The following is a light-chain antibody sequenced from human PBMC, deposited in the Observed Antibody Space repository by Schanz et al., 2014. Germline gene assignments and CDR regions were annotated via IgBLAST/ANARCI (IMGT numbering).Light chain of an antibody. Sequence: QSALTQPPSASGSPGQSVTISCTGTSSDVGGYNYVSWYQQHPGKAPKLMIYEGSKRPSGVPDRFSGSKSGTSASLAITGLQAEDEADYYCQSFDSSLTGYVFGTGTKLTVL. CDR1: SSDVGGYNY. J-gene: IGLJ1*01. CDR3: QSFDSSLTGYV. CDR2: EGS. V-gene: IGLV2-8*01.